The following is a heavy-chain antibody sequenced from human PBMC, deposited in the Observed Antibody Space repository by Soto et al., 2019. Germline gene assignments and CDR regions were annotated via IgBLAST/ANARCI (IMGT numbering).Heavy chain of an antibody. D-gene: IGHD6-19*01. J-gene: IGHJ6*02. CDR3: ARRGSGWQIYYYGMDV. V-gene: IGHV5-51*01. Sequence: GESLKISCTGSGYTFTSYWIGWVRQMPGKGLEWMGIIYPGDSDTRYSPSFQGQVTISADKSISTAYLQWSSLKASDTAMYYYARRGSGWQIYYYGMDVWGQGTTVTVSS. CDR2: IYPGDSDT. CDR1: GYTFTSYW.